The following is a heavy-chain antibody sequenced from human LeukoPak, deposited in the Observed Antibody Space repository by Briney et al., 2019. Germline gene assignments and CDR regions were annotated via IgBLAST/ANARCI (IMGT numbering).Heavy chain of an antibody. CDR3: AKDLQEYSYGPYYFDY. J-gene: IGHJ4*02. V-gene: IGHV3-23*01. CDR2: ISGSGGST. Sequence: GGSLRLSCAASGFTFSSYAMSWVRQAPGKGLEWVSAISGSGGSTYYADSVKGRFTISRDNSKNTLYLQMNSLRAEDTAVYYCAKDLQEYSYGPYYFDYWGQGTLVTVSS. CDR1: GFTFSSYA. D-gene: IGHD5-18*01.